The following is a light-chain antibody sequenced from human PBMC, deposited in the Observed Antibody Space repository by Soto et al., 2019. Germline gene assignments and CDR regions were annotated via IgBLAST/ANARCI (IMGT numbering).Light chain of an antibody. CDR1: QDISKA. CDR2: SAT. V-gene: IGKV1-6*01. J-gene: IGKJ1*01. CDR3: LQDHDYPRT. Sequence: AIQMTQSPTSLSASVGDSVIITCRASQDISKALGWYQQKPGQAPKFLIYSATSTQSGVPSTFSGSGFGTDFTLTISSLQPEDVATYYCLQDHDYPRTFGQGTKVEF.